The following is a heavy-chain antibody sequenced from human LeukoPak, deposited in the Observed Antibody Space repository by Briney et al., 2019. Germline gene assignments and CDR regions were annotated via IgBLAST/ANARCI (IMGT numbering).Heavy chain of an antibody. CDR2: ISSSSI. J-gene: IGHJ3*02. V-gene: IGHV3-48*03. CDR3: ARDGPQFYDYKDAFDI. D-gene: IGHD3-16*01. Sequence: GGSLRLSCAASGFTFSSYEMNWVRQAPGKGLEWVSYISSSSIYYADSVKGRFTISRDNAKNSLYLQMNSLRAEDTAVYYCARDGPQFYDYKDAFDIWGQGTMVTVSS. CDR1: GFTFSSYE.